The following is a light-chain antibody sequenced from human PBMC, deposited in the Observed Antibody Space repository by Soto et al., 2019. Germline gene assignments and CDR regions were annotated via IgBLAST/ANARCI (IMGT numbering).Light chain of an antibody. Sequence: EIVMTQSPSTRSVSPGERSALSFRASQSVATNLAWYQQKPGQPPRLLIYGASTRATGIQARFSGSGSGTEFTLTISSLQSVDFAVYYCQQYGSSPWTFGQGTKVDIK. CDR1: QSVATN. V-gene: IGKV3-15*01. CDR2: GAS. CDR3: QQYGSSPWT. J-gene: IGKJ1*01.